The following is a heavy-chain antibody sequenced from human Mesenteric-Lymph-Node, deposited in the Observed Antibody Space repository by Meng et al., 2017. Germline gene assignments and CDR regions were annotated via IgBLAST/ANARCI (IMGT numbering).Heavy chain of an antibody. V-gene: IGHV4-31*03. J-gene: IGHJ4*02. D-gene: IGHD3-22*01. CDR1: GSAISSGGYY. CDR3: ARNVPGTSAYYD. CDR2: IHDSGST. Sequence: QVQLQESGPELVKPSQTLSPTCTVSGSAISSGGYYWSWIRQHPGKGLEWIGYIHDSGSTYYNPSLKSRVTMSVDTSKNQFSLNLNSVTAVDTAVYYCARNVPGTSAYYDWGQGTLVTVSS.